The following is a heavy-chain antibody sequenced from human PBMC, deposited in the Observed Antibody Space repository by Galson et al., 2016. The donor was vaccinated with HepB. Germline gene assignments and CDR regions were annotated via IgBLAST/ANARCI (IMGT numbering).Heavy chain of an antibody. D-gene: IGHD3-10*01. Sequence: SVKVSCKASGYTFSSYYYHWVRQAPGQGLEWVGMINPSGGTTNNGAAAYAQKLQGRVTVTRDTSTSTVYLELNRLRFEETAVYFCARVRARQVVGIGGPFGMDVWGPGTTVIVSS. V-gene: IGHV1-46*04. J-gene: IGHJ6*01. CDR1: GYTFSSYY. CDR2: INPSGGTT. CDR3: ARVRARQVVGIGGPFGMDV.